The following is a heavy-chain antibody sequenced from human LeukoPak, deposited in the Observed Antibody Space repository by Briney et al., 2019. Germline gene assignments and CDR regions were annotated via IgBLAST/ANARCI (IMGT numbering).Heavy chain of an antibody. Sequence: PSETLSLTCTVSGGSISSSSYYWGWICQPPGTGLEWIASIYFSGSTYYNPSLKSRVTISVDTSKNQLSLKLTSVTAADTAVYYCARLSVTTNAFDIWGQGTKVTVSS. CDR1: GGSISSSSYY. V-gene: IGHV4-39*01. J-gene: IGHJ3*02. CDR3: ARLSVTTNAFDI. CDR2: IYFSGST. D-gene: IGHD4-17*01.